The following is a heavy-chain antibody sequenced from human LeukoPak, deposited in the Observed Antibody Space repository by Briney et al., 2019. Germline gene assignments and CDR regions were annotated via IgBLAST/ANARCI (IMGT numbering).Heavy chain of an antibody. CDR1: GVSVSSGSYY. D-gene: IGHD3-16*02. CDR2: IYYSGST. J-gene: IGHJ3*02. Sequence: SETLSLTCTVSGVSVSSGSYYWRWIRQPPGKGLEWIGYIYYSGSTNYNPSLKSRVTISVDTSKNQFSLKLSSVTAADTAVYYCARWAGDYVWGSYRSLNAFDIWGQGTMVTVSS. CDR3: ARWAGDYVWGSYRSLNAFDI. V-gene: IGHV4-61*01.